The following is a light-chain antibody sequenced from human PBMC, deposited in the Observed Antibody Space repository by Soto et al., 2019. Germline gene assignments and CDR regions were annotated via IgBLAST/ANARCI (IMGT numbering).Light chain of an antibody. CDR2: DVS. CDR1: SSDIGTYYY. Sequence: QSVLTQPASVSGSPGQSLTIPCTGTSSDIGTYYYISWYQQHPGKAPKVMIYDVSSRPSGVSNRFSGSKSGNTASLTISGLQAEDEADYYCCSYTTSSTYVFGTGTKVTVL. V-gene: IGLV2-14*01. CDR3: CSYTTSSTYV. J-gene: IGLJ1*01.